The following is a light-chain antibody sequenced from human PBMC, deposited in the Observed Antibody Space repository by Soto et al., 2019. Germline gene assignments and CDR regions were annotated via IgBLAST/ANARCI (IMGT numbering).Light chain of an antibody. Sequence: DIQMTQSPSSLSASVGDRVTITCRASQSISSYLNWYQQKPGKAPKLLIYAASSLQSGVKSRFSGSGSGADFTLTISSMQTEEFATYYCKQSYSTLWTFGQGTKVDIK. J-gene: IGKJ1*01. CDR3: KQSYSTLWT. CDR1: QSISSY. CDR2: AAS. V-gene: IGKV1-39*01.